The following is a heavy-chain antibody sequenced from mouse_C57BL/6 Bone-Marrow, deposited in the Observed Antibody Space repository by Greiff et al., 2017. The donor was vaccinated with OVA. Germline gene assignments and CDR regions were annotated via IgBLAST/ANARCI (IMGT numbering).Heavy chain of an antibody. J-gene: IGHJ1*03. CDR2: IYPRSGNT. CDR1: GYTFTSYG. V-gene: IGHV1-81*01. D-gene: IGHD4-1*01. Sequence: QVQLKESGAELARPGASVKLSCKASGYTFTSYGISWVKQRTGQGLEWIGEIYPRSGNTYYNEKFKGKATLTADKSSSTAYMELRSLTSEDSAVYFCAREEGNWGYFDVWGTGTTVTVSS. CDR3: AREEGNWGYFDV.